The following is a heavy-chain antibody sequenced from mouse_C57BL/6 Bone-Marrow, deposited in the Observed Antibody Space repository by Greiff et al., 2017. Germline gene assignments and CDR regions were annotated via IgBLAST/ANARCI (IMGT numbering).Heavy chain of an antibody. Sequence: QVQLKQPGAELVMPGASVKLSCKASGYTFTSYWMHWVKQRPGQGLEWIGEIDPSDSYTNYNQKFKGKSTLTVDKSSSTAYMQLSSLTSEDSAVYYCARSHYGSSYDWYFDVWGTGTTVTVSS. CDR2: IDPSDSYT. CDR1: GYTFTSYW. J-gene: IGHJ1*03. V-gene: IGHV1-69*01. D-gene: IGHD1-1*01. CDR3: ARSHYGSSYDWYFDV.